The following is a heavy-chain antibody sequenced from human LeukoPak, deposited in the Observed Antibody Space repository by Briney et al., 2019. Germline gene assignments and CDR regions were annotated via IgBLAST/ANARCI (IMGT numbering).Heavy chain of an antibody. V-gene: IGHV1-2*02. CDR3: ARDLVVVAASTDY. Sequence: ASVKVSCKASGYTFTSYDINWVRQATGQGLEWMGWINPNSGGTNYAQKFQGRVTMTRDASISTAYMELSRLRSDDTAVYYCARDLVVVAASTDYWGQGTLVTVSS. CDR2: INPNSGGT. CDR1: GYTFTSYD. D-gene: IGHD2-15*01. J-gene: IGHJ4*02.